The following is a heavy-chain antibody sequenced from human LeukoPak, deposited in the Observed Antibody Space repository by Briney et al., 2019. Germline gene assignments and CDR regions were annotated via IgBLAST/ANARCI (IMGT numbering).Heavy chain of an antibody. D-gene: IGHD2-15*01. CDR3: ARVVVAAARVVVRWFDP. Sequence: SETLSLTCTVSGDSISSYYWSWIRQPPGKGQEWIGYIYYSGSTTYNPSLESRVTISLDTSKNRFSLKLTSVTAADTAVYYCARVVVAAARVVVRWFDPWGQGTLVTVSS. V-gene: IGHV4-59*01. CDR2: IYYSGST. CDR1: GDSISSYY. J-gene: IGHJ5*02.